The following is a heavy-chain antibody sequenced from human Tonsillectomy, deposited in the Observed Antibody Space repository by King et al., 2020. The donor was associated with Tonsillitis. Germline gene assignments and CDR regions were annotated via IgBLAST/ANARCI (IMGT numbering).Heavy chain of an antibody. V-gene: IGHV3-23*04. CDR3: AKAVGGYYYMDY. CDR2: ISDSGGRT. D-gene: IGHD3-3*01. Sequence: VQLVESGGGLVQPGGSLRLSCAASGFTFSSYTMTWVRQAPGKGLEWVSAISDSGGRTSYSDSVKGRFTISRDNYKNTLYLQMGSLRAEDTAVYNCAKAVGGYYYMDYWGQGTLVTVSS. CDR1: GFTFSSYT. J-gene: IGHJ4*02.